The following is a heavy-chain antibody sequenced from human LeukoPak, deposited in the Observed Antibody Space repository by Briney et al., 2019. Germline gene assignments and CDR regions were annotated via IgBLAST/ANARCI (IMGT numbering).Heavy chain of an antibody. V-gene: IGHV6-1*01. CDR2: TYYRSKWYN. CDR3: AREERRFYGSGSYYY. J-gene: IGHJ4*02. Sequence: SQTLSLTFAISGDSVSSNSAAWNWIRQSPSRGLEWLGRTYYRSKWYNDYAVSVKSRITINPDTSKNQFSLQLNSVTPEDTAVYYCAREERRFYGSGSYYYWGQGTLVTVSS. CDR1: GDSVSSNSAA. D-gene: IGHD3-10*01.